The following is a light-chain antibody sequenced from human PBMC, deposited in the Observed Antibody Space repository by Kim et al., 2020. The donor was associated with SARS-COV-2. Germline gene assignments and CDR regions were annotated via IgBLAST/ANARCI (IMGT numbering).Light chain of an antibody. CDR2: DAS. CDR1: QDISNH. J-gene: IGKJ4*01. CDR3: QQYDNLPT. V-gene: IGKV1-33*01. Sequence: SASVGDIVTITCQASQDISNHLNWHQQPPGKAPNLLIYDASKLETGVPSRFSGSGSGTDFTLTISSLQPEDIATYYCQQYDNLPTFGGGTKVDIK.